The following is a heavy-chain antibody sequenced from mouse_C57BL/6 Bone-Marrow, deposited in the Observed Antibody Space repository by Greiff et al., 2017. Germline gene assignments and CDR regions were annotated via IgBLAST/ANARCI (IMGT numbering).Heavy chain of an antibody. CDR3: ASYGYGLPYYFDY. CDR1: GYAFTNYL. V-gene: IGHV1-54*01. J-gene: IGHJ2*01. CDR2: INPGSGGT. Sequence: QVQLQQSGAELVRPGTSVKVSCKASGYAFTNYLIEWVKQRPGQGLEWIGVINPGSGGTNYNEKVKGKATLTADKSSSTAYMQLSSLTSEDSAFYFCASYGYGLPYYFDYWGQGTTLTVSS. D-gene: IGHD2-2*01.